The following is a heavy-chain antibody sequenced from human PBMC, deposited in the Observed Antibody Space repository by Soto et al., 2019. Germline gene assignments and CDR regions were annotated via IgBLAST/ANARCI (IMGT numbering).Heavy chain of an antibody. J-gene: IGHJ6*02. CDR2: ISYDGSNK. V-gene: IGHV3-30-3*01. CDR1: GFTFSSYA. Sequence: GGSLRLSCAASGFTFSSYAMHWVRQAPGKGLEWVAVISYDGSNKYYADSVKGRFTISRDNSKNTLYLQMNSLRAEDTAVYYCARDLIFFLDYGDYDAPPYYYGIDVSGQGTTVTVSS. D-gene: IGHD4-17*01. CDR3: ARDLIFFLDYGDYDAPPYYYGIDV.